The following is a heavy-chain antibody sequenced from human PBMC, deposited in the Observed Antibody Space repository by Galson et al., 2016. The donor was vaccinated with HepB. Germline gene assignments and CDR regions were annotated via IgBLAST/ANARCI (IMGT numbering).Heavy chain of an antibody. D-gene: IGHD3-10*01. J-gene: IGHJ4*02. V-gene: IGHV1-46*01. Sequence: SVKVSCKASGYTFTSYYINWVRQAPGQGLEWMGVINPNSAYTNSAQRFQGRVTKTSDTSTSTVSMEMRGLLSEDTAVYYCARSGSGRPFFDFWGQGTLVTVSS. CDR1: GYTFTSYY. CDR3: ARSGSGRPFFDF. CDR2: INPNSAYT.